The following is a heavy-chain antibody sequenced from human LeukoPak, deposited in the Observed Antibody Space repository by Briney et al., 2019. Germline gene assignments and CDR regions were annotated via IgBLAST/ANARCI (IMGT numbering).Heavy chain of an antibody. V-gene: IGHV3-30-3*01. CDR3: ARDAGAVAGVGTLDY. CDR2: ISYDGSNK. J-gene: IGHJ4*02. D-gene: IGHD6-19*01. Sequence: GRSLRLSCAASGFTFSSYAMHWVRQAPGKGLEWVAVISYDGSNKYYADSVKGRFTISRDNSKNTLYLQMNSLRAEDTAVYYCARDAGAVAGVGTLDYWGQGTLVTVSS. CDR1: GFTFSSYA.